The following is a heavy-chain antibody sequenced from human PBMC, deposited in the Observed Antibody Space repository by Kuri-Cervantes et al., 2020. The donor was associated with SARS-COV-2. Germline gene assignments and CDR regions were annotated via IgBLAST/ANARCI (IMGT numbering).Heavy chain of an antibody. J-gene: IGHJ6*02. CDR2: ISYDGSNK. CDR3: ASGTAMVTASYYYGMDV. CDR1: GFTFSSYA. Sequence: GGSLRLSCAASGFTFSSYAMHWVRQAPGKGLEWVAVISYDGSNKYYADSVKGRFTISRDNSKNTLYLQMNSLRAEDTAVYYCASGTAMVTASYYYGMDVWGQGTTVTVSS. D-gene: IGHD5-18*01. V-gene: IGHV3-30-3*01.